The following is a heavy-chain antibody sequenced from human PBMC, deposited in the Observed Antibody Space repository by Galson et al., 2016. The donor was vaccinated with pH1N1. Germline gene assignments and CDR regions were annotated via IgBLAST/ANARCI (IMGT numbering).Heavy chain of an antibody. CDR3: VRAIGGAASY. J-gene: IGHJ4*02. D-gene: IGHD6-13*01. V-gene: IGHV3-7*01. Sequence: SLRLSCAASGFSFSDYWINWVRQAPGKGLEWVANIKQDGSEIYYVDSVKGRCTISRDNAKNSVSLQMNSLRVEDTGVYYCVRAIGGAASYWGQGTLVTVSS. CDR1: GFSFSDYW. CDR2: IKQDGSEI.